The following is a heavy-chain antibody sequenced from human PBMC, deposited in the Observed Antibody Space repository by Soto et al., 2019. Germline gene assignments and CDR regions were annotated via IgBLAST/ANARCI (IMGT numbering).Heavy chain of an antibody. CDR1: GFMFTKST. CDR3: ARVGTGSSKTLDI. V-gene: IGHV3-21*01. CDR2: ITSASDYI. J-gene: IGHJ3*02. D-gene: IGHD3-9*01. Sequence: LRLSCVASGFMFTKSTMNWVRQAPGKGLEWVSSITSASDYIFYADSVKGRFTISRDNDNNSLYLQMNSLRAEDTAVYYCARVGTGSSKTLDIWGQGRMVTVSS.